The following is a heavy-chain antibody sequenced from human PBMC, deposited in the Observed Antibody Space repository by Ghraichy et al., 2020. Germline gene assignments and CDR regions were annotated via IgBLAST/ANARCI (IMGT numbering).Heavy chain of an antibody. Sequence: GGSLRLSCATSGFTFSTYTMGWVRQAPGKGLEWVSSISSSSSGSIFYADSVKGRFTISRDNAKNSLYLQMNSLRDEDTAVYFCARKDFFNSGTYYIPFFDSWGQGTLVTVSS. J-gene: IGHJ4*02. D-gene: IGHD3-10*01. CDR2: ISSSSSGSI. CDR1: GFTFSTYT. V-gene: IGHV3-48*02. CDR3: ARKDFFNSGTYYIPFFDS.